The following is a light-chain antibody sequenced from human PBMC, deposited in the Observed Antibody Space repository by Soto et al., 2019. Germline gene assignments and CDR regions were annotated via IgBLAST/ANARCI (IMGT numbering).Light chain of an antibody. J-gene: IGLJ1*01. Sequence: QSALTQPASVSGSPGQSITIYCTGTSSDVGAYDFVSWYQQHPDKAPKLMIYEVSNRPSGVSNSFSGSKSVNTATLTISGLQAEDEADYYCSSYTSSSTRVFGTGTKLTVL. CDR3: SSYTSSSTRV. CDR1: SSDVGAYDF. CDR2: EVS. V-gene: IGLV2-14*03.